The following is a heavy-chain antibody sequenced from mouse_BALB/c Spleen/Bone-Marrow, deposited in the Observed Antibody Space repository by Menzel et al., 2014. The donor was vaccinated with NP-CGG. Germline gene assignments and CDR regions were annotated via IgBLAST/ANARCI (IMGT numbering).Heavy chain of an antibody. V-gene: IGHV5-17*02. J-gene: IGHJ4*01. CDR2: ISSDSTI. Sequence: EVHLVESGGGLVQPGGSRKLSCAASGFTFSNFGMHWVRQAPEKGLEWVAYISSDSTIYYADTVKGRFTISRDNPTNTLFLPMASLRSEDTAMYYCARDYGYGAMDYWGQGTTVTVSS. CDR1: GFTFSNFG. D-gene: IGHD1-2*01. CDR3: ARDYGYGAMDY.